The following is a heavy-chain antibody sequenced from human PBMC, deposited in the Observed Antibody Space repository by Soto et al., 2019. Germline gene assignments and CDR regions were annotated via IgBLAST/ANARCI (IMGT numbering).Heavy chain of an antibody. D-gene: IGHD6-6*01. Sequence: SETLSLTCAVYGGSFSGYYWSWIRQPPGKGLEWIGEINHSGSTNYNPSLKSRVTISVDTSKNQFSLKLSSVTAADTAVYYCARLVAARYYYYGMDVWGQGTTVTVSS. CDR2: INHSGST. V-gene: IGHV4-34*01. J-gene: IGHJ6*02. CDR1: GGSFSGYY. CDR3: ARLVAARYYYYGMDV.